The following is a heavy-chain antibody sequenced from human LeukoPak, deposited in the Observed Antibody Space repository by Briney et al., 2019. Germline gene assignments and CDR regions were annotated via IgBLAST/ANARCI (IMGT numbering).Heavy chain of an antibody. CDR2: IYTSGST. Sequence: SETLSLTCTVSGGSITIYYWSWIRQPAGKGLEWIGRIYTSGSTNYNPSLKSRVTISETSKNQFSLKLRSVTAADTAVYYCARPNQNQARDYYYVDVWGKGTTVTVSS. CDR3: ARPNQNQARDYYYVDV. CDR1: GGSITIYY. J-gene: IGHJ6*03. V-gene: IGHV4-4*07. D-gene: IGHD6-6*01.